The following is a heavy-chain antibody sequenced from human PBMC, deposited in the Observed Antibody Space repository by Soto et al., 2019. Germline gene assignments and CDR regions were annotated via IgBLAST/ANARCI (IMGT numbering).Heavy chain of an antibody. D-gene: IGHD2-8*01. Sequence: QVQLVQSGAEVKERGASVKVSCKASGYTFTAHTIHLARPAPGQGLEWMGWMIVSHGRPRIAPQFQGRLPFTTDTSATTAYMELTSLPSEDTAVYFCARAPEDGVPGDFWGQGTRVVVTS. CDR1: GYTFTAHT. V-gene: IGHV1-3*01. CDR3: ARAPEDGVPGDF. CDR2: MIVSHGRP. J-gene: IGHJ4*02.